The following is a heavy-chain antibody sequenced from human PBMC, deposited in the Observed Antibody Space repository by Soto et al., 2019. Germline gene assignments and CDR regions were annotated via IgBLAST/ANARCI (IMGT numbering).Heavy chain of an antibody. V-gene: IGHV3-21*01. CDR2: ISSSSSYI. CDR3: ARDLIGYGGNFDY. D-gene: IGHD4-17*01. Sequence: GGSLRLSCAASGFTFSSYSMNWVRQAPGKGLEWVSSISSSSSYIYYADSVKGRFTISRDNAKNSLYLQMNSLRAEDAAVYYCARDLIGYGGNFDYWGQGTLVTVSS. CDR1: GFTFSSYS. J-gene: IGHJ4*02.